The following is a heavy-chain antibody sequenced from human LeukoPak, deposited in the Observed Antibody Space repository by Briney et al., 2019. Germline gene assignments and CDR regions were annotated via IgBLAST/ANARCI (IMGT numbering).Heavy chain of an antibody. Sequence: GGSLRLSCAASGFTFSSYAMSWARQAPGKGLEWVSAISGSSGSTYYADSVKGRFTISRDNSKNTLYLQMSSLRAEDTAVYYCAKDRGSSSLHFDYWGQGTLVTVSS. CDR2: ISGSSGST. J-gene: IGHJ4*02. V-gene: IGHV3-23*01. CDR3: AKDRGSSSLHFDY. D-gene: IGHD6-13*01. CDR1: GFTFSSYA.